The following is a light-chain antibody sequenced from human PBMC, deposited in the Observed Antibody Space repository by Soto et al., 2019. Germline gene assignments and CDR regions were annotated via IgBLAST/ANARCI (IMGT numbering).Light chain of an antibody. V-gene: IGKV4-1*01. Sequence: DIVMTQSPDSLAVSVGERATINCKSNQSVLYTSSHASHLAWYQQQPGQPPKLLIYWASTRESGVPDRFSGSGSGTDFTLTISSLQTDDVAVYYFQQYYSAPLTFGGGTKVEIK. J-gene: IGKJ4*01. CDR3: QQYYSAPLT. CDR1: QSVLYTSSHASH. CDR2: WAS.